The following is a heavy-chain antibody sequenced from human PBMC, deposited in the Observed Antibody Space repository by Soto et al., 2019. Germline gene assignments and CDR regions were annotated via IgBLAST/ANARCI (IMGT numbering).Heavy chain of an antibody. CDR1: GGSISSYY. J-gene: IGHJ3*02. CDR3: ARDRGYGDFDAFDI. Sequence: SETLSLTCTVSGGSISSYYWSWIRQPPGKGLEWIGYIYYSGSTNYNPSLKSRVTISVDTSKNQFSLKLSSVTAADTAVYYCARDRGYGDFDAFDIWGQGTMVTV. CDR2: IYYSGST. V-gene: IGHV4-59*01. D-gene: IGHD4-17*01.